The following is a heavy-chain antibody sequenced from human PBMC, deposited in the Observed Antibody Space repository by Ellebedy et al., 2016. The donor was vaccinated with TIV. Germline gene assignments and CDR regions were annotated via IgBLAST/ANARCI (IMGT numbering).Heavy chain of an antibody. Sequence: GESLKISCAASGFTFSNDAMTWVRQAPGKGLEWVSTITGGVATTYYADSVKGRFTISRDNSKTTLYLQMNGLRAEDTAVYYCARGGLNYFDYWGQGTLVTVSS. J-gene: IGHJ4*02. V-gene: IGHV3-23*01. D-gene: IGHD5-12*01. CDR1: GFTFSNDA. CDR2: ITGGVATT. CDR3: ARGGLNYFDY.